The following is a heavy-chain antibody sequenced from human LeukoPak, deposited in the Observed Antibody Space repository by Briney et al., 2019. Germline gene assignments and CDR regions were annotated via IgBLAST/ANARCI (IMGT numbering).Heavy chain of an antibody. CDR2: INHSGST. Sequence: SETLSLTCAVYGGSFSGYYWSWIRQPPGKGLEWIGEINHSGSTNHNPSLKSRVTISVDTSKNQFSLKLSSVTAADAAVYYCASVVVVAATSRAEYFQHWGQGTLVTVSS. J-gene: IGHJ1*01. D-gene: IGHD2-15*01. CDR1: GGSFSGYY. CDR3: ASVVVVAATSRAEYFQH. V-gene: IGHV4-34*01.